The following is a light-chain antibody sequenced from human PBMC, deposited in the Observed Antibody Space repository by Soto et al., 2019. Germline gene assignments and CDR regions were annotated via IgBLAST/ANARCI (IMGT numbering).Light chain of an antibody. V-gene: IGKV3-15*01. J-gene: IGKJ5*01. CDR2: YAS. CDR3: QQYNNWPPIT. Sequence: EIMMTQSPATLSVSPGERATLSCRASQSVSNNLAWYQQKPDQAPRLLIYYASTRATGIPARFSGSGSGTEFTLTISSLQSEDFGLYYCQQYNNWPPITFGQGTRLEIK. CDR1: QSVSNN.